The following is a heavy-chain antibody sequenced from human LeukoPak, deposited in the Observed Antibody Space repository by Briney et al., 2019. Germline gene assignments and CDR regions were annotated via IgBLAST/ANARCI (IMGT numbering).Heavy chain of an antibody. D-gene: IGHD4-11*01. J-gene: IGHJ4*02. CDR3: ARMMVGSNFAPHYFDY. V-gene: IGHV4-30-2*01. CDR1: GGSISSGAYY. CDR2: IYHSGST. Sequence: SETLSLTCTVSGGSISSGAYYWSWIRQPPGKGLEWIGYIYHSGSTYYNPSLRSRVTISVDRSRNQFSLKLTSVTAADTAVYYCARMMVGSNFAPHYFDYWGQGTLVTVSS.